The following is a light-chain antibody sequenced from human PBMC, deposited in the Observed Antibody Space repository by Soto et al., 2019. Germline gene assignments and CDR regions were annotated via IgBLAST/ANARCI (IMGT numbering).Light chain of an antibody. CDR2: GAS. Sequence: EIVMTQSPATLSVSPGERATLSCRASQSVSSNLAWYQQKPGQAPSLLIYGASTRATGIPARFSGSGSGTEFALTISSLQSEDLAIYYCHQYHNWPPYTFGQGTKLEIK. V-gene: IGKV3-15*01. J-gene: IGKJ2*01. CDR1: QSVSSN. CDR3: HQYHNWPPYT.